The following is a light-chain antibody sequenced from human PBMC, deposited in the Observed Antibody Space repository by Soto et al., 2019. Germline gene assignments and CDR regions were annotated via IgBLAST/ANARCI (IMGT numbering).Light chain of an antibody. CDR3: CSYTRTSSRV. J-gene: IGLJ1*01. CDR2: DVS. CDR1: SSDVGHYNY. Sequence: QSALTQPAAVSGSRGRSITISCTGTSSDVGHYNYVSWYQQHPGNAPKLIIFDVSIRPSGVSDRFSGSKSGNTASLTISGLQAEDEADYYCCSYTRTSSRVFGTGTKVTVL. V-gene: IGLV2-14*03.